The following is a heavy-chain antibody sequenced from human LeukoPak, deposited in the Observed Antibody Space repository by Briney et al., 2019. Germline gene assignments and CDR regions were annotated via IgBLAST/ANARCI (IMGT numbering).Heavy chain of an antibody. CDR3: ARVLGIGGFDAFDI. Sequence: PGGSLRLSRAASGFTFSDYYMSWIRQAPGKGLEWVSYISSFSGTINYADSVKGRFTISRDNAKNSLYLQMNSLRAEDTAVYYCARVLGIGGFDAFDIWGQGTMATVSS. V-gene: IGHV3-11*04. CDR2: ISSFSGTI. J-gene: IGHJ3*02. CDR1: GFTFSDYY. D-gene: IGHD3-16*01.